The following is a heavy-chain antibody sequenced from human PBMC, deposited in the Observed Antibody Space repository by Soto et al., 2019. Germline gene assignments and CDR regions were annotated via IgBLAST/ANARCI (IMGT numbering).Heavy chain of an antibody. CDR3: ARVAPYYDFWSGYYEVYYYYGMDV. Sequence: SETLSLTCTVSGGSISNYYWSWIRQPPGKGLEWIGYIYYSGSTNYNPSLKSRVTISVDTSKNQFSLKLSSVTAADTAVYYCARVAPYYDFWSGYYEVYYYYGMDVWGQGTTVTVSS. D-gene: IGHD3-3*01. CDR1: GGSISNYY. J-gene: IGHJ6*02. V-gene: IGHV4-59*01. CDR2: IYYSGST.